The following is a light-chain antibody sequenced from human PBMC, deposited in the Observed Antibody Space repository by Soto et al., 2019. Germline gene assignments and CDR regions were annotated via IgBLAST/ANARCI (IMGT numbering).Light chain of an antibody. CDR2: GAS. V-gene: IGKV1-39*01. Sequence: DIQMTQSPSSLSASLGDRVTIRCRTSQNIYNSLNWYQQRAGRAPAVLIYGASNLQGGVPLRFSGSGSGTDFTLTISGLQPEDSATYYCQESRSALWGTCGQGTKVDI. CDR1: QNIYNS. CDR3: QESRSALWGT. J-gene: IGKJ1*01.